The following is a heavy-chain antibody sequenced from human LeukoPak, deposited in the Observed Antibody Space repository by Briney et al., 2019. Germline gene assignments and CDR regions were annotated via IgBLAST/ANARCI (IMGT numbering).Heavy chain of an antibody. CDR3: ARLKLGAYFDL. D-gene: IGHD3-16*01. V-gene: IGHV4-59*08. CDR1: GGSTSSDY. Sequence: SETLSLTCTVYGGSTSSDYWSWIRQSPGKGLEWVGYVFNSGDTGKNPSLKSRVTILLDTSKNQCSLKLTSVSAADTAVYYCARLKLGAYFDLWGRGTLVTVSS. J-gene: IGHJ2*01. CDR2: VFNSGDT.